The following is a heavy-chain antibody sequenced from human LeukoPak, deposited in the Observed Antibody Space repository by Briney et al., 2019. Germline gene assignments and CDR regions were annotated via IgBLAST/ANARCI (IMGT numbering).Heavy chain of an antibody. CDR3: ARGPISNPYCDSNLPPDY. CDR2: MNPNSGNT. CDR1: GYTFTSYD. D-gene: IGHD3-22*01. Sequence: GASVKVFCKASGYTFTSYDINWVRQATGQGLEWMGWMNPNSGNTGYAQKFQGRVTMTRNTSISTAYMELSSLRSEDTAVYYCARGPISNPYCDSNLPPDYWGQGTLVTVSS. J-gene: IGHJ4*02. V-gene: IGHV1-8*01.